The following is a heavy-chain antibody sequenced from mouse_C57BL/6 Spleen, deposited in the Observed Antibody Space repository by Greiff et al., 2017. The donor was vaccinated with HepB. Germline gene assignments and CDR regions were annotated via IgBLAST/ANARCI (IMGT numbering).Heavy chain of an antibody. Sequence: VQLQQPGAELVKPGASVKLSCKASGYTFTSYWMQWVKQRPGQGLEWIGVIDPSDSYTNYNQKFKGKATLTVDTSSSTAYMQRSSLTSEDSAVYYCARHYYGSSYRDFDVGGTGTTVTVSS. CDR1: GYTFTSYW. CDR3: ARHYYGSSYRDFDV. CDR2: IDPSDSYT. V-gene: IGHV1-50*01. J-gene: IGHJ1*03. D-gene: IGHD1-1*01.